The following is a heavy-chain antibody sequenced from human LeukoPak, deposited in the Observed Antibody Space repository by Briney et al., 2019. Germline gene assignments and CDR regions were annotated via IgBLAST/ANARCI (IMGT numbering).Heavy chain of an antibody. CDR3: AKDHYYESSGSLDY. D-gene: IGHD3-22*01. CDR2: ISWNSGSR. V-gene: IGHV3-9*01. J-gene: IGHJ4*02. Sequence: GGSLRLFCAASGFTFDDYAIHWVRQAPGKGLEWVSGISWNSGSRGYADSVKGRFTISRDNAKNSLYLQMNSPRAEDTALYYCAKDHYYESSGSLDYWGQGTLVTVSS. CDR1: GFTFDDYA.